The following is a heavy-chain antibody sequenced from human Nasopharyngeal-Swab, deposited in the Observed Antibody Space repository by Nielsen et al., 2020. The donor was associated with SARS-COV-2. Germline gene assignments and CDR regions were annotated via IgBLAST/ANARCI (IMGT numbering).Heavy chain of an antibody. Sequence: GGSLRLSCAASGFTFSSYAMRWVRQAPGKGLEWVSGISGSGDTTKYADSVKGRFTISRDNDKNTLYLQMNSLRAEDTAVYYCARSPRGTSVWPYHFDSWGQGTLVTVSS. CDR1: GFTFSSYA. CDR2: ISGSGDTT. D-gene: IGHD6-19*01. V-gene: IGHV3-23*01. CDR3: ARSPRGTSVWPYHFDS. J-gene: IGHJ4*02.